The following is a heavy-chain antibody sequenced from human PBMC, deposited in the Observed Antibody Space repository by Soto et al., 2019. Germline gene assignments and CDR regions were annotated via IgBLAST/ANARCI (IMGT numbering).Heavy chain of an antibody. CDR2: INPNSGGT. V-gene: IGHV1-2*02. J-gene: IGHJ1*01. D-gene: IGHD1-7*01. CDR3: ARDDNWNYGFFQH. Sequence: GASVKVSCKASGYTFTGYYMHWVRQAPGQGLEWMGWINPNSGGTNYAQKFQGRVTMTRDTSISTAYMELSRLRSDDTAVYYCARDDNWNYGFFQHWGQGTLVTVYS. CDR1: GYTFTGYY.